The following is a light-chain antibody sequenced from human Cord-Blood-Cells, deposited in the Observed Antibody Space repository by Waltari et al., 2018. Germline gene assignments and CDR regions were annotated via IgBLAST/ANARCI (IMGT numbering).Light chain of an antibody. V-gene: IGKV3-20*01. CDR1: QSVSSSY. Sequence: EIVLTQSPGTLSLSPAERATLSCRASQSVSSSYLAWYQQKPGQAPRLLIYGASSRATGIPDRFSGSGSGTDFTLTISRLEPEDFAVYYCQQYGSSPLTFGQGTKLEIK. CDR2: GAS. CDR3: QQYGSSPLT. J-gene: IGKJ2*01.